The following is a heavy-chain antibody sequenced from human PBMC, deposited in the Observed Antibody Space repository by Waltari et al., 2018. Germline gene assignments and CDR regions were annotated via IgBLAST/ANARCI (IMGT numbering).Heavy chain of an antibody. CDR2: IYYSGST. J-gene: IGHJ4*02. Sequence: QLQLQESGPGLVKPSETLSLTCTVSGGSLSSSSYYWGWIRQPPGKGLEWIGSIYYSGSTYYNPSLKSRVTISVDTSKNQFSLKLSSVTAADTAVYYCARLGSLAFFDYWGQGTLVTVSS. CDR1: GGSLSSSSYY. V-gene: IGHV4-39*07. CDR3: ARLGSLAFFDY. D-gene: IGHD3-16*01.